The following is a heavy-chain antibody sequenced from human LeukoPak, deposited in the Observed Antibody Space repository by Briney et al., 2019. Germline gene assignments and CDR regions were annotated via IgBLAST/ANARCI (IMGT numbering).Heavy chain of an antibody. CDR2: MYHSGSS. Sequence: SETLSLTCTVSGYSICSGYYWGWIRQPPGKGLEWIGSMYHSGSSYYNPSLKSRVIFSADTSKNQFSLKLSSVTAADTAVYYCARSSGSLFDYWGQGTLVTVSS. J-gene: IGHJ4*02. CDR1: GYSICSGYY. V-gene: IGHV4-38-2*02. D-gene: IGHD1-26*01. CDR3: ARSSGSLFDY.